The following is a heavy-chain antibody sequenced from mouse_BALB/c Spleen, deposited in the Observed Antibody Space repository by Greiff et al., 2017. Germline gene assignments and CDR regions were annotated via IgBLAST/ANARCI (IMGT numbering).Heavy chain of an antibody. V-gene: IGHV1S29*02. J-gene: IGHJ4*01. D-gene: IGHD1-1*01. Sequence: EVQLQQSGPELVKPGASVKISCKASGYTFTDYNMHWVKQSHGKSLEWIGYIYPYNGGTGYNQKFKSKATLTVDNSSSTAYMELRSLTSEDSAVYYCARGVYYGSSYGNAMDYWGQGTSVTVSS. CDR3: ARGVYYGSSYGNAMDY. CDR1: GYTFTDYN. CDR2: IYPYNGGT.